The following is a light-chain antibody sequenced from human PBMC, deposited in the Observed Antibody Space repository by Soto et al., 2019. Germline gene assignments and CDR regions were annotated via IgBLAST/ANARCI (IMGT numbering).Light chain of an antibody. Sequence: DIQMTQSPSTLSASVGDRVTITCRASQSIRSWLAWYQQKQWKAPQLLIYDVSNLESGVPSRFSGIGSGTEFTLSISSLQPDDFATYYCQQYDSFSKTVGRRTKVQVK. CDR3: QQYDSFSKT. CDR1: QSIRSW. CDR2: DVS. J-gene: IGKJ1*01. V-gene: IGKV1-5*01.